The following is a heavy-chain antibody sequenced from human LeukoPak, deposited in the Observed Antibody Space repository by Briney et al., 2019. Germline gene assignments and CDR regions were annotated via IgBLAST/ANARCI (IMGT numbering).Heavy chain of an antibody. Sequence: SETLSLTCTVSGGSISSYYWSWIRQPAGKGLEWIGRIYTSGSTDYNPSLKSRVTMSVDTSKNQFSLKLSSVTAADTAVYYCARNFCFSSPGAMDVWGKGTTVTVSS. D-gene: IGHD2-21*02. CDR3: ARNFCFSSPGAMDV. V-gene: IGHV4-4*07. CDR1: GGSISSYY. CDR2: IYTSGST. J-gene: IGHJ6*03.